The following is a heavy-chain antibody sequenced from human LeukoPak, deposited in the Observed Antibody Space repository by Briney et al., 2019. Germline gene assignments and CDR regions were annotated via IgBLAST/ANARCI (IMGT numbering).Heavy chain of an antibody. D-gene: IGHD1-1*01. J-gene: IGHJ4*02. CDR1: GFAFSTYR. V-gene: IGHV3-23*05. CDR2: ISGRGTST. Sequence: GGSLRLSCAASGFAFSTYRMNWVRQAPGKGLEWVSSISGRGTSTFYADSVKGRFTISRDNSKNTVYLQLSNLRVADTAVYYCAKLEDWGQGTLVAVSS. CDR3: AKLED.